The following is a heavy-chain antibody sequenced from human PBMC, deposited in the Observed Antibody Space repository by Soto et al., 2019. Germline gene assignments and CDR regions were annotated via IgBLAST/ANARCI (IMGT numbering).Heavy chain of an antibody. CDR1: GFTFSSYA. D-gene: IGHD3-10*01. V-gene: IGHV3-30-3*01. Sequence: PGGSLRLSCAASGFTFSSYAMHWVRQAPGKGLEWVAVISHDGSNKYYADSVKGRFTISRDNSKNTLYLQMNSLRAEDTAVYYCARDRGLRYYYYGMDVWGQGTTVTVSS. CDR3: ARDRGLRYYYYGMDV. J-gene: IGHJ6*02. CDR2: ISHDGSNK.